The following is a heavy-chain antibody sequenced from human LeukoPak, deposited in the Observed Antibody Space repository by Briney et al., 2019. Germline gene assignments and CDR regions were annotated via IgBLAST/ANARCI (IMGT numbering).Heavy chain of an antibody. D-gene: IGHD3-9*01. V-gene: IGHV3-11*04. CDR1: GFTFNDYY. Sequence: GESLKLSCAASGFTFNDYYMTWIRQAPGKGLEWVSHIDSSGDTKYYIDSVKGRFTISRDNGKNSLYLQMNSLRAEDTAVYYCARPPVDLYDILTGPKGAYGSYYYGMDVWGQGTTVTVSS. CDR2: IDSSGDTK. J-gene: IGHJ6*02. CDR3: ARPPVDLYDILTGPKGAYGSYYYGMDV.